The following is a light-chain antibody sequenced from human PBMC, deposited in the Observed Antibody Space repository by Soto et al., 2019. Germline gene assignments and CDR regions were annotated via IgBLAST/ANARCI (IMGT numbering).Light chain of an antibody. V-gene: IGLV1-40*01. CDR3: QSYDSSMSGSV. CDR1: NSNIGAGYD. J-gene: IGLJ1*01. Sequence: QSVLTQPPSVSGAPGQGVTISCTGSNSNIGAGYDVHWYQQLPGTSPKLLIYGNSNRPSGVPDRFSGSKSVTSASLAITGLQAEDEADYYCQSYDSSMSGSVFGTGTKVIDL. CDR2: GNS.